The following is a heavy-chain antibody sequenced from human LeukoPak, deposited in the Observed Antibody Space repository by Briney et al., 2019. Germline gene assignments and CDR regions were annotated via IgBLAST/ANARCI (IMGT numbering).Heavy chain of an antibody. Sequence: GGSLRLSCAASGFTFSIAWMNWVRQTPGKGLEWVGRIGSQGTDYAAPVRGRFTISRDDSKGVLYLQMDSLKTEDTAVYYCTAEDIVVVPAAIGYDYWGQGTLVTVSS. CDR3: TAEDIVVVPAAIGYDY. CDR1: GFTFSIAW. V-gene: IGHV3-15*04. D-gene: IGHD2-2*01. CDR2: IGSQGT. J-gene: IGHJ4*02.